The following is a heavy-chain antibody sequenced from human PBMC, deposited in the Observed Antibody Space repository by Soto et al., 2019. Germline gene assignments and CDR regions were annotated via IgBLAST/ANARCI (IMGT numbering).Heavy chain of an antibody. CDR3: ARCRIPGCYYGMDV. CDR1: GFTFSSYG. J-gene: IGHJ6*02. Sequence: QVQLVESGGGVVQPGRSLRLSCAASGFTFSSYGMHWVRQAPGKGLEWVAVIWYDGSNKYYAESVKGRFTISRDNSKNALSLQMNSLRAEDTAVYYCARCRIPGCYYGMDVWGQGTTVTASS. D-gene: IGHD2-15*01. V-gene: IGHV3-33*01. CDR2: IWYDGSNK.